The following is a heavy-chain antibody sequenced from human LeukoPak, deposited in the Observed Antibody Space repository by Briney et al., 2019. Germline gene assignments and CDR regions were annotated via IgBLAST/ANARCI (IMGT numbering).Heavy chain of an antibody. V-gene: IGHV1-18*01. Sequence: ASVKVSCKASGYTFINYGISWVRQAPGQGLEWMGWISTYNGNTNYAQKFQGRVTMTTDTFTSTAQMELRSLRSEDTAVYYCATGYYYDSSGWARPFDYWGQGTLVTVSS. CDR3: ATGYYYDSSGWARPFDY. D-gene: IGHD3-22*01. CDR1: GYTFINYG. CDR2: ISTYNGNT. J-gene: IGHJ4*02.